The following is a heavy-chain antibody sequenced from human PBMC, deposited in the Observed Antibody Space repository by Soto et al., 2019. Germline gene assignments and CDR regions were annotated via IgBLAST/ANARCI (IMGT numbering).Heavy chain of an antibody. Sequence: QVQLVQSGAEVKKPGASVKVSCKASGYTFTDYGISWVRQAPGQGLEWMGWNSPYTGDTKYPQRLQGRVTVTADTSTSTAYMELRSLKSDDTAVYYFAKTGGWNWFDPWGQGTLVSVSS. CDR3: AKTGGWNWFDP. CDR2: NSPYTGDT. D-gene: IGHD6-19*01. CDR1: GYTFTDYG. V-gene: IGHV1-18*01. J-gene: IGHJ5*02.